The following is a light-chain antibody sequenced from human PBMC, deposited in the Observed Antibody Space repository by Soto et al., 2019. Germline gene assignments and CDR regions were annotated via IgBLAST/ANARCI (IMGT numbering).Light chain of an antibody. CDR2: DVT. CDR1: SGDVGDYNY. V-gene: IGLV2-11*01. Sequence: QSALTQPRSVSGSPGQSVTISCTGTSGDVGDYNYVSWYQHHAGTAPKLIIYDVTKRPSGVPHRFSGSKSGITASLTISGLQADDEADYYCCSYADIYTYVFGTGTKLTVL. CDR3: CSYADIYTYV. J-gene: IGLJ1*01.